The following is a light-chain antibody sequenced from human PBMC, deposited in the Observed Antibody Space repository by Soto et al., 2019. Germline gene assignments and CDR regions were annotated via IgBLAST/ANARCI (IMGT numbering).Light chain of an antibody. CDR1: SSDVGGHNH. J-gene: IGLJ1*01. Sequence: QSARTQPASVSGSPGQSITISCTGSSSDVGGHNHVSWYQQHPGKAPKLIIYEVGNRPSGVSNRFSGSKSGNTASLTISGFQAEDEADYYCNSYTSSSTHVFGTGTKLTVL. CDR2: EVG. V-gene: IGLV2-14*01. CDR3: NSYTSSSTHV.